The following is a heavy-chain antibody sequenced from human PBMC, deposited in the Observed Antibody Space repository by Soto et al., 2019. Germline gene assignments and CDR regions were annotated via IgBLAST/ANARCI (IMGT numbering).Heavy chain of an antibody. D-gene: IGHD1-26*01. V-gene: IGHV4-30-2*01. CDR1: AGAPGPVCYS. CDR3: ARDPGVGPSRAFDS. CDR2: IYHSGST. J-gene: IGHJ3*02. Sequence: QDLPHPCAVSAGAPGPVCYSWCRFRQPPGKGLEWIGYIYHSGSTYYNPSLKSRVTLSVDRPKTQFSLKLTSVTAADTPVYYCARDPGVGPSRAFDSWAQGTMVT.